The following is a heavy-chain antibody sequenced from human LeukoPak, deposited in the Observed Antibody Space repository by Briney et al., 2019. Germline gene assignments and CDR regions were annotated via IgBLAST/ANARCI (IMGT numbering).Heavy chain of an antibody. Sequence: SETLSLTCTVSGGSISSGGYYWRWIRQHPGKGLVWIGYIYYSGSTYYNPSLKSRVTISVDTSKNQLSLRLSSVTAADTAVYYCAREPRITMVRGVIIGYFDYWGQGTLVTVSS. V-gene: IGHV4-31*03. CDR3: AREPRITMVRGVIIGYFDY. D-gene: IGHD3-10*01. J-gene: IGHJ4*02. CDR2: IYYSGST. CDR1: GGSISSGGYY.